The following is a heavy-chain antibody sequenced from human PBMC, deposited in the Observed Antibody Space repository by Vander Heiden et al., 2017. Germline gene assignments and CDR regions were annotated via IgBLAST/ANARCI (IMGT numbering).Heavy chain of an antibody. CDR3: AKDFTVTTEGFDY. CDR2: ISYDGSNK. Sequence: QVQLVESGGGVVQPGRSLRLSCAASGFTFSSYGMHWVRQASGKGLEWVAVISYDGSNKYYADSVKGRFTISRDNSKNTLYLQMNSLRAEDTAVYYCAKDFTVTTEGFDYWGQGTLVTVSS. V-gene: IGHV3-30*18. D-gene: IGHD4-17*01. CDR1: GFTFSSYG. J-gene: IGHJ4*02.